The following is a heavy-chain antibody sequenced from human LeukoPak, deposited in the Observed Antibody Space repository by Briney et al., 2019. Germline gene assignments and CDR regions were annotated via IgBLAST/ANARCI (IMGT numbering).Heavy chain of an antibody. D-gene: IGHD6-19*01. CDR2: ISSSGSTI. V-gene: IGHV3-48*04. CDR3: ARGVDDIAVAGHFDY. J-gene: IGHJ4*02. CDR1: GFTLSSYS. Sequence: PGGSLRLSCAASGFTLSSYSMKWVRQAPGKGLEWVSYISSSGSTIYYADSVKGRFTISRDNAKNSLYLQMNSLRAEDTAVYYCARGVDDIAVAGHFDYWGQGTLVTVSS.